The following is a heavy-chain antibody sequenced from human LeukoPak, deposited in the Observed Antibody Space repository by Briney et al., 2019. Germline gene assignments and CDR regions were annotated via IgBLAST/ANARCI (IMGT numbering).Heavy chain of an antibody. CDR2: ISSDGTIE. D-gene: IGHD4-17*01. V-gene: IGHV3-30-3*01. J-gene: IGHJ6*02. CDR1: GFTFSTYA. CDR3: ARGDGPRYYYYYGMDV. Sequence: AGGSLRLSCAASGFTFSTYAMDWVRQAPGKGLEWVAIISSDGTIENYADSVRGRFSISRDNSKDTLFLQMSSLRIEDTAVYYCARGDGPRYYYYYGMDVWGQGTTVTVSS.